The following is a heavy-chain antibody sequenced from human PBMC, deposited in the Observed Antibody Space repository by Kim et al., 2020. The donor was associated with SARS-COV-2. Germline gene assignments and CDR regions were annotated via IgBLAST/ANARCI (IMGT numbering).Heavy chain of an antibody. Sequence: KGRFTISRDNAKNSLYLQMNSLRAEDTAVYYCARADYDFWSGYQFGPLDYWGQGTLVTVSS. CDR3: ARADYDFWSGYQFGPLDY. J-gene: IGHJ4*02. D-gene: IGHD3-3*01. V-gene: IGHV3-48*03.